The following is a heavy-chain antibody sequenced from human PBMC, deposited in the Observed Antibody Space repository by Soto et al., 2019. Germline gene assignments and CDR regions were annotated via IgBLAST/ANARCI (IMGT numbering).Heavy chain of an antibody. CDR2: INPGNGDT. Sequence: GASVKVSCKTSGYSFTKYGLHWVRQAPGQRLEWMGWINPGNGDTKYSQKFQGRVTITRDTSATTAYMELSSLRSEDSAVFYCARTDCSSTSCCNYYYYGMDVWGQGTTVTVSS. CDR3: ARTDCSSTSCCNYYYYGMDV. D-gene: IGHD2-2*01. CDR1: GYSFTKYG. V-gene: IGHV1-3*01. J-gene: IGHJ6*02.